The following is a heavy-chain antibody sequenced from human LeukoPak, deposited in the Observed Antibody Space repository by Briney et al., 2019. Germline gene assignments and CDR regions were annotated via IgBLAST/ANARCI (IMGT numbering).Heavy chain of an antibody. V-gene: IGHV1-18*04. D-gene: IGHD6-19*01. CDR3: AREGWWTYSSGPYYFDY. Sequence: GASVKVSCKASGYTFTRNGISWVRQAPGQGLEWMGWINGYNGNTKYAQKLQGRVTMTTDTSTTTAYMELRSLRSDDTAVYYCAREGWWTYSSGPYYFDYWGQGTLITASS. J-gene: IGHJ4*02. CDR1: GYTFTRNG. CDR2: INGYNGNT.